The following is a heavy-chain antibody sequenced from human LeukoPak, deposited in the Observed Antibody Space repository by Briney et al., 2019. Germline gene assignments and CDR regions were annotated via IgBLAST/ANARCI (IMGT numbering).Heavy chain of an antibody. Sequence: SVKVSCKASGGTFSSYSISWVRQAPGQGLEWMGGIIPIFGTANYAQKFQGRVTITADKSTSTAYMELSSLRSEDTAVYYCARSGASVLGFLEWLPGSKDYWGQGTLVTVSS. J-gene: IGHJ4*02. CDR3: ARSGASVLGFLEWLPGSKDY. CDR1: GGTFSSYS. CDR2: IIPIFGTA. D-gene: IGHD3-3*01. V-gene: IGHV1-69*06.